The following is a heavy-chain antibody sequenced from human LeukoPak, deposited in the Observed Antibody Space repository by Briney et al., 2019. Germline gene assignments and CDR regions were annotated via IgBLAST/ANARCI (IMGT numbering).Heavy chain of an antibody. V-gene: IGHV3-23*01. CDR1: GFTFSSYA. D-gene: IGHD6-13*01. J-gene: IGHJ4*02. CDR2: ISGSGGST. Sequence: GGSLRLSCAASGFTFSSYAMSWVRQAPGKGLEWVSAISGSGGSTYYADSVKGRFTISRDNSKNTLYLQMNSLRAEDTAVYYCAKSWRYSSSWPLDYWGQGTLVTVSS. CDR3: AKSWRYSSSWPLDY.